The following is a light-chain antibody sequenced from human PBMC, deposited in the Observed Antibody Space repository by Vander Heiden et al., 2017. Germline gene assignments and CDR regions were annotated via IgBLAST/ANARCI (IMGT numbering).Light chain of an antibody. CDR1: ALPKQY. CDR2: KDS. CDR3: QSADSSGTYVV. Sequence: SHELTQPPSVPVSPGQTARITCSGDALPKQYAYWYKQKPGQAPVLVIYKDSERPSGIPERFSGSSSGTTVTLTISGVQAEDEADYYCQSADSSGTYVVFGGGTKLTVL. J-gene: IGLJ2*01. V-gene: IGLV3-25*03.